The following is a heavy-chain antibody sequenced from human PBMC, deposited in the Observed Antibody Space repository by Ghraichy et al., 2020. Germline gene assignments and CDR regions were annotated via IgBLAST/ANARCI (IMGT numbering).Heavy chain of an antibody. Sequence: SQTLSLTCTVSGGSISSGSYYWSWIRQPAGKGLEWIGRIYTSGSTNYNPSLKSRVTISVDTSKNQFSLKLSSVTAADTAVYYCARGDDDYGGNSGYFDYWGQGTLVTVSS. D-gene: IGHD4-23*01. CDR2: IYTSGST. J-gene: IGHJ4*02. CDR3: ARGDDDYGGNSGYFDY. V-gene: IGHV4-61*02. CDR1: GGSISSGSYY.